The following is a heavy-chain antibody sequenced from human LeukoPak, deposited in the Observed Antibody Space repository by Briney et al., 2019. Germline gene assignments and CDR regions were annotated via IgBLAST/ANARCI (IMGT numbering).Heavy chain of an antibody. J-gene: IGHJ4*02. V-gene: IGHV4-4*07. Sequence: ASETLSLTCTVSGSSISSFYWTWIRQPAGKGLEWIGRIYPSGNTNYNPSLKSRVTMSVDTSKSQFSLNLRSVTAADTAVYYCARVRVGSDWNYGSFDNWGQGTLVTVSS. CDR1: GSSISSFY. CDR2: IYPSGNT. D-gene: IGHD1-7*01. CDR3: ARVRVGSDWNYGSFDN.